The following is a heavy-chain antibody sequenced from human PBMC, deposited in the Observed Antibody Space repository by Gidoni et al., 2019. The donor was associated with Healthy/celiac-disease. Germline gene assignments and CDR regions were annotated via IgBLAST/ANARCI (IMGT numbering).Heavy chain of an antibody. J-gene: IGHJ4*02. CDR1: GFTFGDYA. D-gene: IGHD3-22*01. Sequence: EVQLVESGGGLVQPGRSLRLSCTASGFTFGDYAMSWVRQAPGKGLEWVGFIRSKAYGGTTEYAASVKGRFTISRDDSKSIAYLQMNSLKTEDTAVYYCTRDLTDYYDSSGYFFLDYWGQGTLVTVSS. CDR3: TRDLTDYYDSSGYFFLDY. V-gene: IGHV3-49*04. CDR2: IRSKAYGGTT.